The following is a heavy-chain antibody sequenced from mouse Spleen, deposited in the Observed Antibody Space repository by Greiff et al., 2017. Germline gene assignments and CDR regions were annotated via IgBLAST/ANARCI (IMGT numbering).Heavy chain of an antibody. CDR1: GFSLTSYG. CDR3: AKSPYYGSSIYYAMDY. J-gene: IGHJ4*01. V-gene: IGHV2-5*01. CDR2: IWRGGST. D-gene: IGHD1-1*01. Sequence: VQLQQSGPGLVQPSQSLSITCTVSGFSLTSYGVHWVRQSPGKGLEWLGVIWRGGSTDYNAAFMSRLSITKDNSKSQVFFKMNSLQADDTAIYYCAKSPYYGSSIYYAMDYWGQGTSVTVSS.